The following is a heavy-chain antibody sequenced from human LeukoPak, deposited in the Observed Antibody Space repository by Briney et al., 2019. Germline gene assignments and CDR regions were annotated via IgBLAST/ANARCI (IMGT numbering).Heavy chain of an antibody. V-gene: IGHV4-61*02. CDR2: MFSSGNT. J-gene: IGHJ6*03. D-gene: IGHD6-13*01. CDR1: GDSISSGDYY. CDR3: ARETRRSSWYFFGTGAHYYYYMDV. Sequence: PSETLSLTCTVSGDSISSGDYYWSWIRQPAGKGLEWIGRMFSSGNTKYNPSLKSRVTISVDTSKNQFSLKLSSVTAADTAVYYCARETRRSSWYFFGTGAHYYYYMDVWGKGTTVTISS.